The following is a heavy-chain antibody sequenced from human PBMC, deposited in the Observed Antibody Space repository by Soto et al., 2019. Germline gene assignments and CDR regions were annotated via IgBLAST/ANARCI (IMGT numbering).Heavy chain of an antibody. CDR3: ARVGGIGAPPGTDY. V-gene: IGHV1-69*13. Sequence: SVKVSCKASGGIFSSYAISWLRQAPGQGLEWMGAVIPILGQAYYAQDLQDRVSITADESTRTTYMELSSLRSEDTAVYFCARVGGIGAPPGTDYWGHGPLVTVSS. J-gene: IGHJ4*01. CDR2: VIPILGQA. CDR1: GGIFSSYA. D-gene: IGHD6-6*01.